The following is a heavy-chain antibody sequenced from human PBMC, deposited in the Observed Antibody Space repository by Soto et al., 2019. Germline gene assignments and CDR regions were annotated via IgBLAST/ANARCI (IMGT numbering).Heavy chain of an antibody. D-gene: IGHD1-26*01. CDR2: INHSGST. CDR1: GGSFSGYY. V-gene: IGHV4-34*01. CDR3: ARENSGRYHSAY. Sequence: SETLSLTCAVYGGSFSGYYWSWIRQPPGKGLEWIGEINHSGSTSYNPSLKSRVTISVDTSKNQFSLKLSSVTAADTAVYYCARENSGRYHSAYWGQGTLVTVSS. J-gene: IGHJ4*02.